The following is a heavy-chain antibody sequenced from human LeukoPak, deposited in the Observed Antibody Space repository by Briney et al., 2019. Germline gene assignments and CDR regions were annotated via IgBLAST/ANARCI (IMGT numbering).Heavy chain of an antibody. J-gene: IGHJ4*02. V-gene: IGHV3-74*01. D-gene: IGHD1-26*01. CDR2: INSDGNSP. CDR1: GFTFSTSW. CDR3: ARDGGSYSPQDY. Sequence: RSGGSLRLSCAASGFTFSTSWMHWVRHAPGKGLVWVSCINSDGNSPTYADSVKGRFTISRDNAKNTLSLQMNSLRAEDTAVYYCARDGGSYSPQDYWGQGTLVTVSS.